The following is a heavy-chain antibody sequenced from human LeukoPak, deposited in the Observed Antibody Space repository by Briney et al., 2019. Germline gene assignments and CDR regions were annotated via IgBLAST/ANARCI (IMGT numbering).Heavy chain of an antibody. CDR2: IIPIFGTA. CDR1: GGTFSSYA. V-gene: IGHV1-69*01. J-gene: IGHJ4*02. D-gene: IGHD2-21*01. CDR3: ASSAGIVVVPSDFDY. Sequence: SVKVSCKASGGTFSSYAISWVRQAPGRGLEWMGGIIPIFGTANYAQKFRGRVTITADESTSTAYMELSSLRSEDTAVYYCASSAGIVVVPSDFDYWGQGTLVTVSS.